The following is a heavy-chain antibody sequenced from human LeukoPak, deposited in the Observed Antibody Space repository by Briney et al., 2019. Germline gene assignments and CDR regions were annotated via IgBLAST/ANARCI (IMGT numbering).Heavy chain of an antibody. V-gene: IGHV1-3*01. CDR1: GYTFTSYA. Sequence: ASVKVSCKASGYTFTSYAMHWVRQAPGQRPEWMGWINAGNGNTKYSQKLQGRVTITRDTSASTAYMELSSLRSEDTAVYYCARDHCSSTSCYTGYYYYGMDVWGKGTTVTVSS. J-gene: IGHJ6*04. CDR3: ARDHCSSTSCYTGYYYYGMDV. D-gene: IGHD2-2*02. CDR2: INAGNGNT.